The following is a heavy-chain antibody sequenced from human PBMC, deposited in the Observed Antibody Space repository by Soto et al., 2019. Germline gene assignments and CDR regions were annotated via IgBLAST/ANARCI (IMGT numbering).Heavy chain of an antibody. CDR2: INPNSGGT. Sequence: SVKALCKASGYTFTGYSLHWVRQAPGQGLECMGWINPNSGGTNYAQNFQGRVTMTRDTSISTADMELSRLRSDDTAVYYCAIDPPPYYDFWSGHSQMDLFNPWGQGTLVTVSS. D-gene: IGHD3-3*01. CDR3: AIDPPPYYDFWSGHSQMDLFNP. V-gene: IGHV1-2*02. J-gene: IGHJ5*02. CDR1: GYTFTGYS.